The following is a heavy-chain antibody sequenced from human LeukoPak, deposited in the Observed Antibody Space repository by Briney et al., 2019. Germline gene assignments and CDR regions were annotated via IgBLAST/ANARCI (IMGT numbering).Heavy chain of an antibody. CDR1: GFTFSDYY. J-gene: IGHJ4*02. CDR2: IRSSNTI. CDR3: AKTSKDILTGYGDY. V-gene: IGHV3-69-1*01. D-gene: IGHD3-9*01. Sequence: GGSLRLSCAASGFTFSDYYMSWIRQAPGKGLEWLSYIRSSNTIYSADSVKGRFTISRDNSKNTLYLQMNSLRAEDTAVYYCAKTSKDILTGYGDYWGQGTLVTVSS.